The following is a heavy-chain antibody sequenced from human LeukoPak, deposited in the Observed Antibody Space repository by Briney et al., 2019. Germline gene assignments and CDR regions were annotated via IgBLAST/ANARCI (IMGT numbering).Heavy chain of an antibody. J-gene: IGHJ3*02. V-gene: IGHV4-34*01. D-gene: IGHD3-9*01. CDR2: INHSGST. CDR3: ARARSRYFDWLLADAFDI. Sequence: PSETLSLTCTVSGGSISSYYWSWIRQPPGKGLEWIGEINHSGSTNYNPSLKSRVTISVDTSKNQFSLKLSSVTAADTAVYYCARARSRYFDWLLADAFDIWGQGTMVTVSS. CDR1: GGSISSYY.